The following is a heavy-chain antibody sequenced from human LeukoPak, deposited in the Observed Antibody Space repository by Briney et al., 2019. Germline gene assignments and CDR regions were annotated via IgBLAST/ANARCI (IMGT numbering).Heavy chain of an antibody. V-gene: IGHV3-21*01. Sequence: PGGSLRLSCAASGFTFSSYSMNWVRLAPGKGLECVSSTTISSSYIYYVDSVKGRFTISRDNAKNSLYLQMNSLRVEDTAVYYCARGYSSSYYFDSWGQGTLVSVSS. D-gene: IGHD6-13*01. CDR3: ARGYSSSYYFDS. J-gene: IGHJ4*02. CDR1: GFTFSSYS. CDR2: TTISSSYI.